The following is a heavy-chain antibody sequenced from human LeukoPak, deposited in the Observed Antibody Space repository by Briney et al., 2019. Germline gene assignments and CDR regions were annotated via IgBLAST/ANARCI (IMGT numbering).Heavy chain of an antibody. CDR1: GGTFSSYA. CDR2: IIPIFGTA. D-gene: IGHD2-21*02. V-gene: IGHV1-69*05. J-gene: IGHJ3*02. CDR3: ARESVAYCGGDCYAFDI. Sequence: GASVKVSCKASGGTFSSYAISWARRAPGQGLEWMGGIIPIFGTANYAQKFQGRVTITTDESTSTAYMELSSLRSEDTAVYYCARESVAYCGGDCYAFDIWGKGTMVTVSS.